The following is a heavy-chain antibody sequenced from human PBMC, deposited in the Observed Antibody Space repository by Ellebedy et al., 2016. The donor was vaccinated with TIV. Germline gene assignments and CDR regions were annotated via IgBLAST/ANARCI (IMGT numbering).Heavy chain of an antibody. V-gene: IGHV4-34*01. Sequence: SETLSLTCAVYGGSFSGYYWSWIRQPPGKGLEWIGEINHSGSTNYNPSLKSRVTVSVDTSKNQFSLKLSSLTAADTAIYYCARIASLNGGMVGPDYGPDVWGQGTTVTVSS. CDR2: INHSGST. CDR1: GGSFSGYY. D-gene: IGHD3-10*02. CDR3: ARIASLNGGMVGPDYGPDV. J-gene: IGHJ6*02.